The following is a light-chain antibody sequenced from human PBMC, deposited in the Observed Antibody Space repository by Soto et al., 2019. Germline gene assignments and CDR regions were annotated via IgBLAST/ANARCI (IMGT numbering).Light chain of an antibody. V-gene: IGLV1-40*01. CDR1: SSNIGAGYH. CDR3: QSYDSSLSTSGV. Sequence: QSALTQPPSVSGAPGQRVTISCTGSSSNIGAGYHVHWYQQLPGTAPKLLIYGNSNRPSGVPDRFSGSKSGTSASLAITGLQAEGEADYYCQSYDSSLSTSGVFGTGTKVTV. J-gene: IGLJ1*01. CDR2: GNS.